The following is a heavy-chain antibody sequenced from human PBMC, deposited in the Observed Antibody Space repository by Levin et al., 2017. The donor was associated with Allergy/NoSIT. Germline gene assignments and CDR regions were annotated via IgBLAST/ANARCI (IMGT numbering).Heavy chain of an antibody. Sequence: SETLSLTCIVSGASISSYHWSWIRQPPGKGLEWIGYSYYSESTNYNPSLKSRVTMTVDTSRNQFYLTLNSVTAADTAVYYCARERVGASSGTYYYYGMAVWGQGTTVTVSS. D-gene: IGHD1-26*01. CDR2: SYYSEST. CDR1: GASISSYH. V-gene: IGHV4-59*01. CDR3: ARERVGASSGTYYYYGMAV. J-gene: IGHJ6*02.